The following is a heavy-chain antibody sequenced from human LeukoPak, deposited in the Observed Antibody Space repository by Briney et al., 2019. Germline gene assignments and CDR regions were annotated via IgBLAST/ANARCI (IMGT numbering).Heavy chain of an antibody. CDR2: ISAYNGNT. J-gene: IGHJ4*02. CDR3: NYYDSSGSKGEVDY. D-gene: IGHD3-22*01. CDR1: GYTFTSYG. Sequence: ASVKVSCKASGYTFTSYGISWVRQAPGQGLEWMGWISAYNGNTNYAQKLQGRVTMTTDTSTSTAYMELRSLRSDDTAVYYCNYYDSSGSKGEVDYWGQGTVVTVSS. V-gene: IGHV1-18*01.